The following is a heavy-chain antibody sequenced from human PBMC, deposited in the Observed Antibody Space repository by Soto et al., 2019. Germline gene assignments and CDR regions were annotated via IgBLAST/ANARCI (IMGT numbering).Heavy chain of an antibody. J-gene: IGHJ4*02. CDR1: SDSITITGFS. Sequence: SESMSLTCTVSSDSITITGFSGALNSQPPGKGREWIGSLSYSGSTYYNPSLKSRVSISVDTSRNQFSLKLGSVTAADTAVYYCCRGGQSLAGYLGFWGQGTLVTVSS. D-gene: IGHD2-15*01. CDR3: CRGGQSLAGYLGF. CDR2: LSYSGST. V-gene: IGHV4-39*01.